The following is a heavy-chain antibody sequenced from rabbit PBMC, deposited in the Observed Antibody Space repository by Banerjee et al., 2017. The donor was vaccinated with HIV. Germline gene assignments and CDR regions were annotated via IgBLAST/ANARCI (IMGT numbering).Heavy chain of an antibody. CDR1: GFDLSSYYY. D-gene: IGHD1-1*01. V-gene: IGHV1S45*01. CDR3: ARSYVSSSVYYNL. J-gene: IGHJ4*01. Sequence: QEQLEESGGGLVKPEGSLTLTCKASGFDLSSYYYMCWVRQAPGKGLELIACIWTSSGTTYYASWAKGRFTISKTSSTTVTLQMTSLTAADTATYFCARSYVSSSVYYNLWGQGTLVTVS. CDR2: IWTSSGTT.